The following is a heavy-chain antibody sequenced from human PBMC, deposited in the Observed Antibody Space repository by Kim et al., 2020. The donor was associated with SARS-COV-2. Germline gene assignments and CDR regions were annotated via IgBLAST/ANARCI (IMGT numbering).Heavy chain of an antibody. CDR1: GFTFGDIS. Sequence: GGSLRLSCAASGFTFGDISMHWVRQSPGQGLEWVAFIWYDGTNKYYADSVKGRFTISRDNSKNTLSLQMDSLRAEETAVYYCARDGMAEAGYYYYGLDAWGPGTTVTVSS. J-gene: IGHJ6*02. CDR2: IWYDGTNK. D-gene: IGHD6-19*01. CDR3: ARDGMAEAGYYYYGLDA. V-gene: IGHV3-33*01.